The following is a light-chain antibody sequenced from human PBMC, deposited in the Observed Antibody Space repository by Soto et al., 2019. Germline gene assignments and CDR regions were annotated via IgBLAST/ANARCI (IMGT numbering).Light chain of an antibody. Sequence: DIQVTQSPSTLSASLGDRVTFTCRAIQSISSWLAWYQQKPGKAPKLLLYDASTLQSGVPSRFSGSGSGTDFTLTISRLHPDDFATYYCQQYNTYPWTFGQGTKVDIK. CDR2: DAS. CDR1: QSISSW. CDR3: QQYNTYPWT. V-gene: IGKV1-5*01. J-gene: IGKJ1*01.